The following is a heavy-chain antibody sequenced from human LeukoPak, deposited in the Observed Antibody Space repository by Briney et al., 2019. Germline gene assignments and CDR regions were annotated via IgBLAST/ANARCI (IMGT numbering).Heavy chain of an antibody. CDR3: ARPMIVVGNDAFDI. CDR2: LVPVFGTP. CDR1: GDSFNSYT. Sequence: GASVKVSCKASGDSFNSYTIHWVRQAPGQGLEWMGGLVPVFGTPHYAQSFKGRVTLTADKSTNTAYMELTSLRSEDTAVYYCARPMIVVGNDAFDIWGQGTMVTVSS. J-gene: IGHJ3*02. D-gene: IGHD3-22*01. V-gene: IGHV1-69*06.